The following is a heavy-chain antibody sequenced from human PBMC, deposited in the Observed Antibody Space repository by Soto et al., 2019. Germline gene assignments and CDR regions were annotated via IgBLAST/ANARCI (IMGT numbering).Heavy chain of an antibody. CDR2: ISGSGGST. CDR1: GFTFSNYA. Sequence: EVQLLESGGGLVQPGGSLRVSCAASGFTFSNYAMSWVRQAPGKGLEWVSAISGSGGSTDYEDSVKGRFTISRDNSKNTLYLQMNSLRAEDTSVYYCANNAFDVWGQGTMVTVSS. J-gene: IGHJ3*01. CDR3: ANNAFDV. V-gene: IGHV3-23*01.